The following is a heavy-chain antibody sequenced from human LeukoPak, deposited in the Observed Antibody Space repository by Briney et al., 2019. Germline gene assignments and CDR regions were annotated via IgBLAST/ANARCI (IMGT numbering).Heavy chain of an antibody. Sequence: WVRQAPGKGLEWIGYIYYSGSTYYNPSLKSRVTISVDTSKNQFSLKLSSVTAADTAVYYCARGASWVTPIWGQGTMVTVSS. V-gene: IGHV4-30-4*08. CDR2: IYYSGST. J-gene: IGHJ3*02. CDR3: ARGASWVTPI. D-gene: IGHD4-23*01.